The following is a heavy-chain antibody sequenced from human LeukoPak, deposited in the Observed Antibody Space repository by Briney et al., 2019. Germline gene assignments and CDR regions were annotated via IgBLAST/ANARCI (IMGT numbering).Heavy chain of an antibody. J-gene: IGHJ4*02. CDR2: IYDSGST. Sequence: PSETLSLTCTVSGGSISSFHWSWIRQPPGKGLEHIGNIYDSGSTYYNPSLKSRVTIPVDTSKNQFSLKLSSVTAADTAVYYCARTYSGRSYYFDCWGQGTLVTVSS. V-gene: IGHV4-59*01. CDR1: GGSISSFH. D-gene: IGHD1-26*01. CDR3: ARTYSGRSYYFDC.